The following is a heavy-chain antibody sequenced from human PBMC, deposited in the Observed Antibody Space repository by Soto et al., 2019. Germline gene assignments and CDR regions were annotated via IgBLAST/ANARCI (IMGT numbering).Heavy chain of an antibody. Sequence: PGGSLRLSCAASGFTFDDYAMHWVRQAPGKGLEWVSGISWNSGSIGYADSVKGRFTISRDNAKNSLYLQMNSLRAEDTALYYCAKDIGGQICSGGSCIFDYWGQGTLVTVSS. V-gene: IGHV3-9*01. CDR1: GFTFDDYA. CDR3: AKDIGGQICSGGSCIFDY. J-gene: IGHJ4*02. CDR2: ISWNSGSI. D-gene: IGHD2-15*01.